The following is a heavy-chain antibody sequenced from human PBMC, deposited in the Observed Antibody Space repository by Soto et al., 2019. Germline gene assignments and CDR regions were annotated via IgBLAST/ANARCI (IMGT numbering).Heavy chain of an antibody. CDR2: INQDGSEK. J-gene: IGHJ6*04. CDR3: ARDGSTSWYSYDYHGMDV. V-gene: IGHV3-7*05. CDR1: GFTFRTYW. D-gene: IGHD5-18*01. Sequence: EVQLVESGGGLVQPGGSLRLSCGASGFTFRTYWLSWVRQVPGKGLEWVANINQDGSEKNYVDSVKGRFTISRDNAKNSLYLQMSSLRAEDTALYYCARDGSTSWYSYDYHGMDVWGKGTTVNVSS.